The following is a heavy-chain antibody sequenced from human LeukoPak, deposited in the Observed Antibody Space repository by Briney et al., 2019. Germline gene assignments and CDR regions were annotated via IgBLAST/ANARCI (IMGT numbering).Heavy chain of an antibody. Sequence: PGGSLRLSCTASGFTFSTYNMNWVRQTPGKGLEWVSTISGSGDYTYYADSVKGRFTISRDNSKNTLYLQMNSLRAEDTAVYYCAKGFSFADGYFDYWGQGTLLTVSS. D-gene: IGHD2-8*01. CDR2: ISGSGDYT. J-gene: IGHJ4*02. CDR1: GFTFSTYN. V-gene: IGHV3-23*01. CDR3: AKGFSFADGYFDY.